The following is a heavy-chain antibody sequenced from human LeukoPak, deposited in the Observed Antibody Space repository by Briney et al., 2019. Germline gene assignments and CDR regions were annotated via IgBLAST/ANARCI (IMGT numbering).Heavy chain of an antibody. CDR1: GFTVSSNY. Sequence: GGSLRLSCAASGFTVSSNYMRWVRQAPGKGLEWVSGINWNGGSTGYADSVKGRFTISRDNAKNSLYLQMNSLRAEDTALYYCARGRERGFRYDYYMDVWGKGTTVTVSS. CDR2: INWNGGST. V-gene: IGHV3-20*04. J-gene: IGHJ6*03. D-gene: IGHD6-25*01. CDR3: ARGRERGFRYDYYMDV.